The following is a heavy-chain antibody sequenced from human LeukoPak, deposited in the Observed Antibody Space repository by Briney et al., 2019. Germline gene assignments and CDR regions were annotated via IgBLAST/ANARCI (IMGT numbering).Heavy chain of an antibody. Sequence: ASVKVSCRASGYTFTNYGISWVRQAPGQGLEWMGWISTYKGNTKYAQKFQGRVSETTDTSTSTAYMELRSLTSDDTAVYHCARDRDWNLDYWGRGTLVTVSS. CDR1: GYTFTNYG. V-gene: IGHV1-18*01. CDR3: ARDRDWNLDY. D-gene: IGHD3/OR15-3a*01. CDR2: ISTYKGNT. J-gene: IGHJ4*02.